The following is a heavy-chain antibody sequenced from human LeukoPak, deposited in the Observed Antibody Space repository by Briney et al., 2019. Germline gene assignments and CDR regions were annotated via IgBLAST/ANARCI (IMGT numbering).Heavy chain of an antibody. CDR2: ISSSSSYI. J-gene: IGHJ6*03. Sequence: GGSLRLSCAASGFTFSSYSMNWVRQAPGKGLEWVSSISSSSSYIYYADSVKGRFTISRDNAKNSLYLQMNSLRAEDTAVYYCARDYSSGWLYYYYYMDVWGKGTTVTVSS. D-gene: IGHD6-19*01. CDR1: GFTFSSYS. V-gene: IGHV3-21*01. CDR3: ARDYSSGWLYYYYYMDV.